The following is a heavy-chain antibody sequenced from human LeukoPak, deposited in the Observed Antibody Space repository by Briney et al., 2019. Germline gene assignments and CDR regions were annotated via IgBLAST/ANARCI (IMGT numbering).Heavy chain of an antibody. D-gene: IGHD3-3*01. J-gene: IGHJ4*02. CDR2: ISSSSSTI. V-gene: IGHV3-48*01. CDR3: ARVADYDFWSGLDY. Sequence: PGGSLRLSCAASGFTFSSYSMNWVRQAPGKGLEWVSYISSSSSTIYYADSVKGRFTISRDNSKNTLYLQMNSLRAEDTAVYYCARVADYDFWSGLDYWGQGTLVTVSS. CDR1: GFTFSSYS.